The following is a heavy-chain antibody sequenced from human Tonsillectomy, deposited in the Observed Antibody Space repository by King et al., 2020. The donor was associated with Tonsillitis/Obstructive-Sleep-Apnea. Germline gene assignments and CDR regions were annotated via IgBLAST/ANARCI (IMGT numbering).Heavy chain of an antibody. CDR3: ARGNWGVRDG. V-gene: IGHV4-59*01. D-gene: IGHD7-27*01. J-gene: IGHJ6*02. Sequence: QLQESGPGLVKSSETLSLTCTVSGGSISSFYWSWVRQPPGKGLEWIGYISDSGSTKYNPSLKSRVTISLDTSKNQFSLKVNSVTAADTAVYYCARGNWGVRDGWGQGTTVTVSS. CDR1: GGSISSFY. CDR2: ISDSGST.